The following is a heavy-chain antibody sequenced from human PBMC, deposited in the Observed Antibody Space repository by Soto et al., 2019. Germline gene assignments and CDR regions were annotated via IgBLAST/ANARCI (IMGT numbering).Heavy chain of an antibody. J-gene: IGHJ3*02. CDR2: ISGSGGST. Sequence: GGSLRLSCAASGFTFSSYAMSWVRQAPGKGLEWVSAISGSGGSTYYADSVKGRFTISRDNSKNTLYLQMNSLRAEDTAVYYCANXPSTYYYDSTGARAFDIWGQGTMVTVSS. V-gene: IGHV3-23*01. CDR3: ANXPSTYYYDSTGARAFDI. CDR1: GFTFSSYA. D-gene: IGHD3-22*01.